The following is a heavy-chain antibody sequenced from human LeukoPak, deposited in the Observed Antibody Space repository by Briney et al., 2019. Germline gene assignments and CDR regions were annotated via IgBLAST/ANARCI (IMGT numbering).Heavy chain of an antibody. CDR2: IYYSGST. CDR3: ARPPSSWFTSFDS. D-gene: IGHD6-13*01. V-gene: IGHV4-59*01. Sequence: KPSETLSLTCTVSGGSLSSYFWSWIRQPPGKGLEWIAYIYYSGSTNYNPSLKSRVTISVDTSKNQFSLKLSSVTAADTAVYYCARPPSSWFTSFDSWGQGTLVTVSS. J-gene: IGHJ4*02. CDR1: GGSLSSYF.